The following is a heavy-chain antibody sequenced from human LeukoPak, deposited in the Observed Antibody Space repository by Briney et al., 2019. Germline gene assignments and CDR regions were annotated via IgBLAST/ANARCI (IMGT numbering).Heavy chain of an antibody. J-gene: IGHJ5*02. V-gene: IGHV4-34*01. CDR1: GGSFSGYY. Sequence: AETLSLTCAVFGGSFSGYYWSWCRQPPGKGRGWIGEINHSGSTNYNACLKSRVTISVDTSKNQFSLKLSSVTAADRAVYYCARGGAAAGITRYNWFDPWGQGTLVTVSS. D-gene: IGHD6-13*01. CDR2: INHSGST. CDR3: ARGGAAAGITRYNWFDP.